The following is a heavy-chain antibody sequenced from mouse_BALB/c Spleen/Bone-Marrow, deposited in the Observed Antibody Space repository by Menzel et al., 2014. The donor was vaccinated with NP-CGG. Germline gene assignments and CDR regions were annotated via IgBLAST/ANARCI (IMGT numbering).Heavy chain of an antibody. CDR2: IDPANGNT. J-gene: IGHJ3*01. CDR3: ANYFYGSSLFAY. CDR1: GFNIKDTY. V-gene: IGHV14-3*02. Sequence: VQLQQSGAELVKPGASVKLSCTASGFNIKDTYMHWVKQRPEQGLEWIGRIDPANGNTKYDPKFQGKATITVDTSSNTAYPQLSSLTSEDTAVYYCANYFYGSSLFAYWGQGTLVTVSA. D-gene: IGHD1-1*01.